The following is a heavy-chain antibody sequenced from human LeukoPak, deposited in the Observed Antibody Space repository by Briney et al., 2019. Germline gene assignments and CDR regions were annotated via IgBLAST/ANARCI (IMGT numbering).Heavy chain of an antibody. Sequence: SETLSLTCAVSGGSISSGNYYWSWIRQPAGKGLEYIGRIYTSGSTNYNPSLKSRVTISVDTSKNQFSLKLTSVTAADTALYYCARIVIVGATRWFDPWGQGTLVTVSS. J-gene: IGHJ5*02. D-gene: IGHD1-26*01. CDR2: IYTSGST. CDR1: GGSISSGNYY. V-gene: IGHV4-61*02. CDR3: ARIVIVGATRWFDP.